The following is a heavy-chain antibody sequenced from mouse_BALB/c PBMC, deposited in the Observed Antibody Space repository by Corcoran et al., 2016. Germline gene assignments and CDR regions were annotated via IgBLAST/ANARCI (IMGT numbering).Heavy chain of an antibody. V-gene: IGHV1S136*01. Sequence: EVQLQQAGPELVKPGASVKMSCKASGYTFTRYVMNWVKQKHGQGLEWIGYINPYNDGTKYNEKFKGKATLTSDKFSSTAYIELSSLTSEDAVVYYYGYCSMDYWGQGTSVTVSS. CDR2: INPYNDGT. CDR3: GYCSMDY. CDR1: GYTFTRYV. J-gene: IGHJ4*01.